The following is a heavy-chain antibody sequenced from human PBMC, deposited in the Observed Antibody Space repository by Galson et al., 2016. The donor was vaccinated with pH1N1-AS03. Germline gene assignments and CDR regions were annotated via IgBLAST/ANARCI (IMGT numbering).Heavy chain of an antibody. CDR1: EFSFSNYG. J-gene: IGHJ5*02. V-gene: IGHV3-23*01. D-gene: IGHD2-15*01. CDR3: AIWLITATLPLLGDL. CDR2: ISGNGGTT. Sequence: CAASEFSFSNYGMHWVRQAPGKGLDWVSTISGNGGTTYHADSVKGRFTISRDNSKDTVYPQMSSLRVEDTAVYYCAIWLITATLPLLGDLWGQGTVVTVSS.